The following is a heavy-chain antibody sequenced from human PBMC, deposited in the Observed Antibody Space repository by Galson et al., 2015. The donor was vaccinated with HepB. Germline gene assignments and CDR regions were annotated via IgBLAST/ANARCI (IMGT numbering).Heavy chain of an antibody. D-gene: IGHD3-3*01. V-gene: IGHV3-15*01. J-gene: IGHJ4*02. CDR2: IKSKTDGGTI. CDR3: ITEDFLHYDFWSGSFSLSY. Sequence: SLRLSCAASRFTFSNAWMSWVRQAPGKGPEWVGRIKSKTDGGTIDYAAPVKGRFTISRDDSKNTLYLQMNSLKTEDTGVYYCITEDFLHYDFWSGSFSLSYWGQGTLVTVSS. CDR1: RFTFSNAW.